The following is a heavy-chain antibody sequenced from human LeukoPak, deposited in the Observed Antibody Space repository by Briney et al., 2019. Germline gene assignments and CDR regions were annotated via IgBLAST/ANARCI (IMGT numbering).Heavy chain of an antibody. CDR1: GGSISSYY. CDR3: ARSVQVAATANHYYYGMDV. Sequence: SETLSLTCTVSGGSISSYYWSWIRQPPGKGLEWIGYIYYSGSTNYNPSLKSRVTISVDTSKNQFSLKLSSVTAADMAVYYCARSVQVAATANHYYYGMDVWGQGTTVTVSS. V-gene: IGHV4-59*01. D-gene: IGHD2-15*01. CDR2: IYYSGST. J-gene: IGHJ6*02.